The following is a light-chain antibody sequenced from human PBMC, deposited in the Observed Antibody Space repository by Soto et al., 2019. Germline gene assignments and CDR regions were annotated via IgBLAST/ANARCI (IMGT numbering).Light chain of an antibody. CDR2: AES. CDR3: QQVKSYPRT. V-gene: IGKV1-9*01. CDR1: QGIAGS. Sequence: DIQMTQSPSTRSASVGDRVTITFRASQGIAGSLAWYQQKPGKPPKLLIYAESTLQSGVPSRFSGSGSGTRGTLTISSLQPEDFATYYCQQVKSYPRTFGGGTKVDIK. J-gene: IGKJ4*01.